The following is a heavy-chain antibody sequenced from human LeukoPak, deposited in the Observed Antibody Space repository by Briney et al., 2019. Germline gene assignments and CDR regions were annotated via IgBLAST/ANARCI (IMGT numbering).Heavy chain of an antibody. CDR2: ITAGTSDT. D-gene: IGHD6-19*01. Sequence: GGSLRLSCAASGFTFSTYPMSWVRQAPGKGLEWVPSITAGTSDTSYADSVKGRFTISRDNSKNTLSLQMNSLRAEDTALYYCATSSGWYPKYFGYWGQGILVSVSS. CDR3: ATSSGWYPKYFGY. CDR1: GFTFSTYP. V-gene: IGHV3-23*01. J-gene: IGHJ4*02.